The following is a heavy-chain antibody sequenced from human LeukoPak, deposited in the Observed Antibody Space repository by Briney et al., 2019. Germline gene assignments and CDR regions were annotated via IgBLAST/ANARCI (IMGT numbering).Heavy chain of an antibody. J-gene: IGHJ5*02. CDR3: ARWAGMSDNWFDP. D-gene: IGHD6-19*01. Sequence: SVQVSCKATGGTLISYAISWVRQARGKGLEWMGGIIPIFGTANYAQKFQGRVTITADKSTSTAYMELSSLRSEDTAVYYCARWAGMSDNWFDPWGQGTLVTVSS. CDR2: IIPIFGTA. CDR1: GGTLISYA. V-gene: IGHV1-69*06.